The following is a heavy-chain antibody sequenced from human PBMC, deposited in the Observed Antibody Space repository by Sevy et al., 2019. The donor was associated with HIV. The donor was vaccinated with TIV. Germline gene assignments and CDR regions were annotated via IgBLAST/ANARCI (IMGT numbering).Heavy chain of an antibody. CDR2: ISYDGSHK. CDR1: GFIFGSYA. J-gene: IGHJ4*02. D-gene: IGHD6-13*01. CDR3: ARDPGSSWSSFDY. Sequence: GSLRLSCAASGFIFGSYAMNWVRQAPGKGLEWVAVISYDGSHKYYADSVKGRFTISRDSPKYTRYLQMHSLRTDDTAVYYCARDPGSSWSSFDYWGQGTLVTVSS. V-gene: IGHV3-30-3*01.